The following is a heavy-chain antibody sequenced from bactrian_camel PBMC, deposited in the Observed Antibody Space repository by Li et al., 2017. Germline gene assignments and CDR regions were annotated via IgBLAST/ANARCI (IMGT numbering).Heavy chain of an antibody. Sequence: HVQLVESGGGSVQAGESLRLSCVVTGYTANFYCLGWLRQTPGKEREGIAALNGGGGSIVYANSVKGRFTISQDTTNGTIYLTMNNLQPEDSAKYYCAADLAGYGGNCQDPDAYNYEGQGTQVTVS. V-gene: IGHV3S1*01. J-gene: IGHJ4*01. CDR2: LNGGGGSI. CDR1: GYTANFYC. D-gene: IGHD6*01. CDR3: AADLAGYGGNCQDPDAYNY.